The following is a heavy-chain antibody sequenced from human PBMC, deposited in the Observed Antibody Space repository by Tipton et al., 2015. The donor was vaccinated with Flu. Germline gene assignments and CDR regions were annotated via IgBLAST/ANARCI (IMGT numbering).Heavy chain of an antibody. CDR1: GYSFTNYG. Sequence: QVQLVQSGAGVKKPGASVKVSCKTSGYSFTNYGISWVRQAPGQGLEWLGWISPYDGNTNYAQNLLGRVTMATDTSTSTAYMELKSLISDDTAVYFCARGWLEDAFDIWGQGTMVTVSS. V-gene: IGHV1-18*04. J-gene: IGHJ3*02. CDR2: ISPYDGNT. D-gene: IGHD3-22*01. CDR3: ARGWLEDAFDI.